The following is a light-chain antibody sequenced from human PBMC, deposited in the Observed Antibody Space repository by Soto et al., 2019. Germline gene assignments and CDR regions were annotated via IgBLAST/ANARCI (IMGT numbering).Light chain of an antibody. CDR2: GAS. J-gene: IGKJ1*01. V-gene: IGKV3-20*01. CDR1: QSVSSSY. Sequence: EIVLTQSPGTLSLSPGERATLSCRASQSVSSSYLAWYKQKPGQAPRLLIYGASSRATGIPDRFSGSGSGTDFTLTISRLEPEDFAVYYCQQYGSPGTFGQGTKVDIK. CDR3: QQYGSPGT.